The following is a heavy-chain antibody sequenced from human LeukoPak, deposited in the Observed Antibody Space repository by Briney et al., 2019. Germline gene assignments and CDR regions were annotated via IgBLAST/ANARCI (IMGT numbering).Heavy chain of an antibody. CDR1: GYTFTTYD. J-gene: IGHJ4*02. Sequence: ASVKVSCKAFGYTFTTYDINWVRQATGQGLEWMGWISAYNGNTNYAQKLQGRVTMTTDTSTSTAYMELRSLRSDDTAVYYCARVAYCSSTSCYVRVDYWGQGTLVTVSS. D-gene: IGHD2-2*01. CDR2: ISAYNGNT. CDR3: ARVAYCSSTSCYVRVDY. V-gene: IGHV1-18*01.